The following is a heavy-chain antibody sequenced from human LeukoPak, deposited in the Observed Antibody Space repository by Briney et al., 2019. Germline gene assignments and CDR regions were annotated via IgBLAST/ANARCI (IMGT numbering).Heavy chain of an antibody. D-gene: IGHD2-15*01. CDR2: VSNSGGST. Sequence: GGSLRLSCAASGFTFSTYAMSWVRQAPGKGLGWVSAVSNSGGSTYYADSVKGRFTISRDNSMNTLYLQMNSLRAEDTAIYYCAKSSHYCSAGTCYMRYYFDSWGQGTLVTVSS. CDR1: GFTFSTYA. V-gene: IGHV3-23*01. CDR3: AKSSHYCSAGTCYMRYYFDS. J-gene: IGHJ4*02.